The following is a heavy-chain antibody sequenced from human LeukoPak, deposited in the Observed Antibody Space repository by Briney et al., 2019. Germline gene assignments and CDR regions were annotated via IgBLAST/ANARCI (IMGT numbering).Heavy chain of an antibody. Sequence: SETLSLTCTVSGGSITNSYWNWIRQSPGKELAWIGYINYSESTNYNPSLKSPVTISVDTSKNQFSLKLSSVTAADTAVYFCARDPLSTNDFDIWGQGTMVTVSS. D-gene: IGHD1-1*01. CDR3: ARDPLSTNDFDI. CDR2: INYSEST. J-gene: IGHJ3*02. CDR1: GGSITNSY. V-gene: IGHV4-59*01.